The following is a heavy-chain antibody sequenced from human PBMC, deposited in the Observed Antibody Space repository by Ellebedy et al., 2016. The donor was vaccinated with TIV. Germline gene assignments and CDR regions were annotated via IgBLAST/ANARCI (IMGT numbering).Heavy chain of an antibody. Sequence: SETLSLTCTVSGGSISSYYWAWIRQPPGKGLECLGSIYYNGKTYYNPSLKSRVTISADTSKNQFSLNLTSVTAADTAVFYCTRLRLDWGYFDDWGQGTLVTVSS. V-gene: IGHV4-39*01. CDR1: GGSISSYY. D-gene: IGHD3/OR15-3a*01. CDR2: IYYNGKT. J-gene: IGHJ4*02. CDR3: TRLRLDWGYFDD.